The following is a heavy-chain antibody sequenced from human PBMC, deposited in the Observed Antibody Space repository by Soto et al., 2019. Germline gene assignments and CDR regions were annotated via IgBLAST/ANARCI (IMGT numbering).Heavy chain of an antibody. CDR3: ATLWFWDLLMWGEFDY. V-gene: IGHV1-18*01. J-gene: IGHJ4*02. CDR1: GYTFTSYG. D-gene: IGHD3-10*01. Sequence: QVQLVQSGAEVKKPGASVKVSCKASGYTFTSYGISWVRQAPGQGLEWMGWISAYNGNTNYAQKLQGRVTMTTDTSTRTAYMELRSLRSDDTAVYYCATLWFWDLLMWGEFDYWGQRTLVTVSS. CDR2: ISAYNGNT.